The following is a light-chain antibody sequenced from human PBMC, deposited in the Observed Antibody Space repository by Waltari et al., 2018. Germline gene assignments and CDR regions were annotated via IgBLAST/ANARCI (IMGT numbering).Light chain of an antibody. V-gene: IGKV1-39*01. CDR2: AAS. J-gene: IGKJ1*01. Sequence: DIQMTQSPSSLSASVGDRVTITCRASQSISNYLNWYQQKPGKDPKLLLYAASILQSGVPSRFSGSGSGTDFTLTISSLQPEDFATYYGQQSYNAPTWTFGQGTKVEI. CDR3: QQSYNAPTWT. CDR1: QSISNY.